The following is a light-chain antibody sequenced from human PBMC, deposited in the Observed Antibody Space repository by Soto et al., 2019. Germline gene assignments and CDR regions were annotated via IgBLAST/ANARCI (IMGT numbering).Light chain of an antibody. V-gene: IGKV3-15*01. CDR1: QSVRSN. J-gene: IGKJ1*01. CDR2: GAS. Sequence: EIVMTQSPATLSASPGERATLSCRASQSVRSNLAWYQQKPGQAPRLLIYGASTRATGIPARFSGSGSGTEFTLSIGGLQSEDFAVYYCQHYNDLPPPFGHGT. CDR3: QHYNDLPPP.